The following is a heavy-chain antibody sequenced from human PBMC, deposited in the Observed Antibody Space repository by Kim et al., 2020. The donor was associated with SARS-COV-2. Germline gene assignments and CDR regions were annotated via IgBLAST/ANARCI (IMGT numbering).Heavy chain of an antibody. CDR3: ARGRIKSFLRGDYMDV. Sequence: SETLSLTCAVYGGSFSGYYWSWIRQPPGKGLEWIGEINHSGSTNYNPSLKSRVTISVDTSKNQFSLKLSSVTAADTAVYYCARGRIKSFLRGDYMDVWGKGTTVTVSS. V-gene: IGHV4-34*01. CDR1: GGSFSGYY. D-gene: IGHD3-10*01. CDR2: INHSGST. J-gene: IGHJ6*03.